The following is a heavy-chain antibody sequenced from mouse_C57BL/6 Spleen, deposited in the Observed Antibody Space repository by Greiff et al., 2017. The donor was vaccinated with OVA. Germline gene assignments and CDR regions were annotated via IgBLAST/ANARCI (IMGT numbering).Heavy chain of an antibody. V-gene: IGHV5-17*01. CDR3: ARHYGIDYAMDY. Sequence: EVQRVESGGGLVKPGGSLKLSCAASGFTFSDYGMHWVRQAPEKGLEWVAYISSGSSTIYYADTVKGRFTISRDNAKNTLFLQMTSLRSEDTAMYYCARHYGIDYAMDYWGQGTSVTVSS. CDR2: ISSGSSTI. D-gene: IGHD1-1*01. CDR1: GFTFSDYG. J-gene: IGHJ4*01.